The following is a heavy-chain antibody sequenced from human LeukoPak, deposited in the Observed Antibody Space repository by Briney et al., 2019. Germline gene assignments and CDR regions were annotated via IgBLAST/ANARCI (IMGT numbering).Heavy chain of an antibody. D-gene: IGHD2-8*01. CDR2: ISAYNGNT. CDR3: ASTNAGYFDS. CDR1: GYTFTSYG. J-gene: IGHJ4*02. V-gene: IGHV1-18*01. Sequence: ASVKVSCKASGYTFTSYGISWVRQAPGQGLEWMGWISAYNGNTNYAQKLQGRVTMTTDTSTSTAYMELSTLRSDDTAAYYCASTNAGYFDSWGQGTLVTVSS.